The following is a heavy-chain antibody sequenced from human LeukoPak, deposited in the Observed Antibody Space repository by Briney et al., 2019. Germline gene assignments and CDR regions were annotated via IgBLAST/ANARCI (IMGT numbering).Heavy chain of an antibody. D-gene: IGHD1-26*01. Sequence: PSETLSLTCTVSGGSISGSSYYWGWIRQPPGKGLEWIGSIYYSGSTYYKPSLKSRVTMSVDTSKNQFSLKLSSVTAADTAVYYCARGDSGSFSQFDCWGQGTLVTVSS. CDR1: GGSISGSSYY. J-gene: IGHJ4*02. CDR2: IYYSGST. CDR3: ARGDSGSFSQFDC. V-gene: IGHV4-39*07.